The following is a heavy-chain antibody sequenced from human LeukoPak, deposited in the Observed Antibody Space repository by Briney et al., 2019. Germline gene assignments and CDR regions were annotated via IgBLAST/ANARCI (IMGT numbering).Heavy chain of an antibody. CDR3: ATAKRDYYGSGSDIDY. Sequence: GGSLRLSCAAPGFTFSSYTMNWVRQAPGKGLEWVSIISSGSSYIHYADSVKGRFTISRDNAKNSLYLQMNSMSAEDTAVYYCATAKRDYYGSGSDIDYWGQGTLVTVSS. CDR1: GFTFSSYT. V-gene: IGHV3-21*01. J-gene: IGHJ4*02. CDR2: ISSGSSYI. D-gene: IGHD3-10*01.